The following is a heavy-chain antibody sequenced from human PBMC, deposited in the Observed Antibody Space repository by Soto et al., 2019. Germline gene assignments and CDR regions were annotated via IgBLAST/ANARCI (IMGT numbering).Heavy chain of an antibody. V-gene: IGHV4-39*01. CDR3: ARHGTTIAAAGPGAFDI. Sequence: SETLSPTCTVPGGSISSSSYYWGWIRQPPGKGLEWIGSIYYSGSTYYNPSLKSRVTISVDTSKNQFSLKLSSVTAADTAVYYCARHGTTIAAAGPGAFDIWGQGTMVTVSS. CDR1: GGSISSSSYY. D-gene: IGHD6-13*01. J-gene: IGHJ3*02. CDR2: IYYSGST.